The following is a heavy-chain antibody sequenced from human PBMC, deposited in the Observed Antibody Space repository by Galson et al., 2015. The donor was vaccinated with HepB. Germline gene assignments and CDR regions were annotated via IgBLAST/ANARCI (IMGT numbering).Heavy chain of an antibody. D-gene: IGHD3-10*01. CDR2: ISGGGDRT. CDR1: GFIFSSYA. CDR3: GKDRPLASGFEDPWWFDP. V-gene: IGHV3-23*01. J-gene: IGHJ5*02. Sequence: SLRLSCAASGFIFSSYAMSWVRQAPGKGLEWVSVISGGGDRTKYADSVKGRFTISRDNSKNTLYLQMNSLRAEDTAVYYCGKDRPLASGFEDPWWFDPWGQGTLVTVSS.